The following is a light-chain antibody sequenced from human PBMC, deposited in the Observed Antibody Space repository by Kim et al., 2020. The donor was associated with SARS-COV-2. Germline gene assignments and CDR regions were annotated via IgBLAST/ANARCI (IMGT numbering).Light chain of an antibody. J-gene: IGLJ1*01. V-gene: IGLV1-40*01. CDR2: GNS. Sequence: PGQRVTICCTGSSSNIGAGYDVHWYQQLPGTAPKLLIYGNSNRPSGVPDRFSGSKSGTSASLAITGLQAEDEADYYCQSYDSSLSVFGTGTKVTVL. CDR1: SSNIGAGYD. CDR3: QSYDSSLSV.